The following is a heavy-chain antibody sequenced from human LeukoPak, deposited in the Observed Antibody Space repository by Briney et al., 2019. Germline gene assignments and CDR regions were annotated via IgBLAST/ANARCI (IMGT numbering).Heavy chain of an antibody. V-gene: IGHV5-51*01. CDR2: IYLSDSDT. D-gene: IGHD5-18*01. J-gene: IGHJ4*01. CDR1: GDKLATYW. Sequence: GESLKISCKGSGDKLATYWIGWVRQLPGKGLEWMGIIYLSDSDTRYSPSFQGQVTISADKSISTAFLQWSSLKASDTAMYFCARPESYIYGPFDIWGHGTLVTVSS. CDR3: ARPESYIYGPFDI.